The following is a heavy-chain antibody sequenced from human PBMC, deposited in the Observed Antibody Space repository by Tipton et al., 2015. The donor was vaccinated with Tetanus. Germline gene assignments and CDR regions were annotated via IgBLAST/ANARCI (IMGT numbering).Heavy chain of an antibody. CDR2: TYYRTEWHS. Sequence: GLVKPSQTLSLTCAISGDSVSRNTAAWNWIRQSPSRGLEWLGRTYYRTEWHSDYAVSVESRITIDADTSKNHFSLQLNSVTPEDTAVYYCASDFALDVWGQGTTVMVTS. CDR1: GDSVSRNTAA. D-gene: IGHD2-21*01. V-gene: IGHV6-1*01. CDR3: ASDFALDV. J-gene: IGHJ6*02.